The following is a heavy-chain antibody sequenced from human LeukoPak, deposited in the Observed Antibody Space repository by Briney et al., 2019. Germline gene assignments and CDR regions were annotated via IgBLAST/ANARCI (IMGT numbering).Heavy chain of an antibody. Sequence: GGSLRLSCAASGFTFSKYAMSWVREAPGKGLEWVSISGSGDSTYYADSVKGRFTISRDNSKNTLYLQMSSLRADDTAVYYCAKTERDRYYFDSWGQGTLVTVSS. J-gene: IGHJ4*02. CDR3: AKTERDRYYFDS. V-gene: IGHV3-23*01. CDR2: ISGSGDST. CDR1: GFTFSKYA.